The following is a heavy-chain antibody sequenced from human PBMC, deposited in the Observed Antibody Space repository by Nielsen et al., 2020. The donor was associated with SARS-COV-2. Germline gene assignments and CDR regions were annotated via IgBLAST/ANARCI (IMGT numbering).Heavy chain of an antibody. CDR1: GFTFSSYG. V-gene: IGHV3-30*18. CDR3: AKGAARFDY. J-gene: IGHJ4*02. Sequence: GESLKISCAASGFTFSSYGMHWVRQAPGKGLEWVAVISYDGSNKYYADSVKGRFTISRDNSKNTLYLQMNSLRAEDTAVYYCAKGAARFDYWGQGTLVTVSS. CDR2: ISYDGSNK. D-gene: IGHD6-13*01.